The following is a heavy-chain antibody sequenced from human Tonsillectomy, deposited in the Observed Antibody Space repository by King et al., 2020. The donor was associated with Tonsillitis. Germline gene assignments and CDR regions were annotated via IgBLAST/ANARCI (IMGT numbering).Heavy chain of an antibody. CDR2: ISSNGGST. CDR1: GFIFSSYA. J-gene: IGHJ3*02. V-gene: IGHV3-64D*06. D-gene: IGHD2-2*03. CDR3: VKGRIGYDGFGI. Sequence: VQLVESGGGLVQPGGSLRLSCSASGFIFSSYAMHWVRQAPGKGLEYVSAISSNGGSTYYADSVKGRFSIYRDNSKNTLYFQMSSLRVEDTAVYYCVKGRIGYDGFGIWGQGTMVTVSS.